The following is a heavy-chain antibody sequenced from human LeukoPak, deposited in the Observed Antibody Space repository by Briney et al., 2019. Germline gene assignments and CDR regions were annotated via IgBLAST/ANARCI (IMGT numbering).Heavy chain of an antibody. CDR2: INTNTGNP. J-gene: IGHJ4*02. CDR3: AGMDSSSWYGYFDY. V-gene: IGHV7-4-1*02. CDR1: GYTFTSYA. D-gene: IGHD6-13*01. Sequence: ASVKVSCKASGYTFTSYAMNWVRQAPGQGLEWMGWINTNTGNPTYAQGFTGRFVFSLDTSVSTAYLQISSLKAEDTAVYYCAGMDSSSWYGYFDYWGQGTLVTVSS.